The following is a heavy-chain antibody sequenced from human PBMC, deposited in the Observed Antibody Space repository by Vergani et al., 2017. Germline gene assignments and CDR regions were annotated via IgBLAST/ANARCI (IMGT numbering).Heavy chain of an antibody. CDR3: ASHCSSTSCYQDAVDI. Sequence: EVQLVESGGGLVQPGGSLRLSCAASGFTFSSYEMNWVRQAPGKGLEWVSYISSSGSTIYYAESVKGRFTISRDNAKNSLYLQMNSLRAEDTAVYYFASHCSSTSCYQDAVDIWGQGTMVTVSS. CDR2: ISSSGSTI. D-gene: IGHD2-2*01. V-gene: IGHV3-48*03. J-gene: IGHJ3*02. CDR1: GFTFSSYE.